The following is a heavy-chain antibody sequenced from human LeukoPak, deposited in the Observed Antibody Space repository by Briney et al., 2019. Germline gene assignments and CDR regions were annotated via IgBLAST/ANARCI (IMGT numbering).Heavy chain of an antibody. CDR2: IYYSGST. CDR3: ASSGGYCSSTSCYTIIPFDY. V-gene: IGHV4-59*08. J-gene: IGHJ4*02. CDR1: GGSISSYY. Sequence: SETLSLTCTVSGGSISSYYWSWIRQPPGKGLEWIGYIYYSGSTNYNPSLKSRVTISVDTSKNQFSLKLSSVTAADTAVYYCASSGGYCSSTSCYTIIPFDYWGQGTLVTVSS. D-gene: IGHD2-2*02.